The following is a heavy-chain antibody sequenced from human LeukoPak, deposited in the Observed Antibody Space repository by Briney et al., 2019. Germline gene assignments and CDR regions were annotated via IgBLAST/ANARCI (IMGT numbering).Heavy chain of an antibody. D-gene: IGHD1-14*01. J-gene: IGHJ4*02. Sequence: PSETLSLTCTVSGGSISSSSYYWGWIRQPPGKGLEWIGSIYYDGSTYYNPSLKSRVTISVDTSKNQSSLKLSSVTAADTAVYYCARKDNPGRDPYFDYWGQGTLVTVSS. CDR1: GGSISSSSYY. CDR3: ARKDNPGRDPYFDY. V-gene: IGHV4-39*07. CDR2: IYYDGST.